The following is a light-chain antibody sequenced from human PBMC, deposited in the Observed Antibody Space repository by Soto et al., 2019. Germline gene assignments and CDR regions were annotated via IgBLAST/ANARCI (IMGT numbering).Light chain of an antibody. CDR1: QSVLYSSNNKNC. CDR2: WTS. CDR3: QQYYSTPT. J-gene: IGKJ4*01. V-gene: IGKV4-1*01. Sequence: DIGMMQSPDSLAVSLGERATIHCKSSQSVLYSSNNKNCLAWYQQKPGQPPKLLIYWTSARESGVPDRVTGSGAGTDFTLTISNLQAEDVGVYDCQQYYSTPTFGGGPKVEIK.